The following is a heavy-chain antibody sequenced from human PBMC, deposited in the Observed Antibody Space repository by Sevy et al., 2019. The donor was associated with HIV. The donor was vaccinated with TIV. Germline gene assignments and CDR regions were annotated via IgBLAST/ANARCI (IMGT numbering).Heavy chain of an antibody. J-gene: IGHJ4*02. V-gene: IGHV1-18*01. D-gene: IGHD2-15*01. Sequence: ASVKVSCKASGYTFTSYGISWVRQAPGQGLEWMGWISAYNGNTNYSQKLQGRVTMTTDTSTSTAYMELRSLRSDDTAVYYCASGLGYCSGGSCYFKGTLLYWGQGTLVTVSS. CDR2: ISAYNGNT. CDR3: ASGLGYCSGGSCYFKGTLLY. CDR1: GYTFTSYG.